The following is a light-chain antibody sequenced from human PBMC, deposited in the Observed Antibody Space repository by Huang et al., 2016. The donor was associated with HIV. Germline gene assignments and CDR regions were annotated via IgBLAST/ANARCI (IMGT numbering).Light chain of an antibody. CDR1: QSLLHSNGYNY. V-gene: IGKV2-28*01. CDR2: LHS. CDR3: MQALQTPYI. J-gene: IGKJ2*01. Sequence: DLVMTQSPLFLSVTPGEPAAISCRSSQSLLHSNGYNYLDWYLQKPGQSPQLLIYLHSNRASGVPDRFSGSGSGTDFTLNITRVEAEDVGVYYCMQALQTPYIFGQGTKLEIK.